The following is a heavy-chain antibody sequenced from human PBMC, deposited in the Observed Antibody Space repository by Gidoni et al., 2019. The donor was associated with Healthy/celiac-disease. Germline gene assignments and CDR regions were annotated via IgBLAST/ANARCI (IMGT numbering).Heavy chain of an antibody. D-gene: IGHD3-10*01. J-gene: IGHJ4*02. Sequence: QVQRMQYGAEVKQPGSSLKVPCKASGYTFTGYYMHCVRQAPGQGLECIGWINTNSGGTNYAQKFQGRVTMTRDTSISTAYMELSRLRSDDTAVYYCVGSSRGYWGQGTLVTVSS. V-gene: IGHV1-2*02. CDR3: VGSSRGY. CDR2: INTNSGGT. CDR1: GYTFTGYY.